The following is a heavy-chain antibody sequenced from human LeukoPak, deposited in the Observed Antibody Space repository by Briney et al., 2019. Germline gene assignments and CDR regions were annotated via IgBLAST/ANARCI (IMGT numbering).Heavy chain of an antibody. CDR1: GFTFSSYG. Sequence: PGGSLRLSCAASGFTFSSYGMSWVRQAPGKGLEWVSAISGSGGSTYYADSVKGRFTISRDNSKNTLYLQMNSLRAEDTAVYYCAKDGDSSGWPYYYYMDVWGKGTTVTISS. CDR3: AKDGDSSGWPYYYYMDV. V-gene: IGHV3-23*01. CDR2: ISGSGGST. J-gene: IGHJ6*03. D-gene: IGHD6-19*01.